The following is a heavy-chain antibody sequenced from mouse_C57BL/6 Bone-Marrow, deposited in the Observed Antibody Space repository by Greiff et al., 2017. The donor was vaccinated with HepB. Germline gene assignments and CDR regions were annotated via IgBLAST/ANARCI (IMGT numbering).Heavy chain of an antibody. J-gene: IGHJ4*01. CDR2: IDPENGDT. CDR1: GFNIKDDY. V-gene: IGHV14-4*01. Sequence: EVKLMESGAELVRPGASVKLSCTASGFNIKDDYMHWVKQRPERGLEWIGWIDPENGDTEYASKFQGKATITADTSSNTAYLQLSSLTSEDTAVYYCTSITTVVGMDYWGQGTSVTVSS. CDR3: TSITTVVGMDY. D-gene: IGHD1-1*01.